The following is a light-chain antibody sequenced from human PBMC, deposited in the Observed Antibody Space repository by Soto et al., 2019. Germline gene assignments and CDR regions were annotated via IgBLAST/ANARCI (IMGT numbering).Light chain of an antibody. CDR3: QSADSSGTYPV. V-gene: IGLV3-25*03. J-gene: IGLJ3*02. Sequence: SYELTQPPSVSVSPGQTARITCSGDALPKQYAYWYQQKPGQAPVLVIYKDSERPSGIPERFSGSSSGTTVTLTISGVQAEDEADYYCQSADSSGTYPVFGGGTNLPVL. CDR1: ALPKQY. CDR2: KDS.